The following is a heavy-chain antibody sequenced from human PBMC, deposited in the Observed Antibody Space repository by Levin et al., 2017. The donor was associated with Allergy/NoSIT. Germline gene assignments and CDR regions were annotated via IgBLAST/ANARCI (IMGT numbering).Heavy chain of an antibody. Sequence: ASVKVSCKASGYIFPNYGVTWVRQAPGQGLEWMGWIRPSSGNTNYAQKLQGRVTMTTDTSTRTAYMELRSLRSDDTAVYYCARGGMSGMDVWGQGTTVTVS. J-gene: IGHJ6*02. CDR1: GYIFPNYG. V-gene: IGHV1-18*01. D-gene: IGHD3-3*01. CDR2: IRPSSGNT. CDR3: ARGGMSGMDV.